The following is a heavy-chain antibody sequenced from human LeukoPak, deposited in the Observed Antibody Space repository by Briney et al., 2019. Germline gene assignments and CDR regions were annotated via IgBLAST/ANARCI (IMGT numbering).Heavy chain of an antibody. Sequence: GRSLRLSCAASGFTFDDYAMHWVWQAPGKGLEWVSAISGSGTSPYYADSVKGRFTISRDNSKNTLYLQMNSLRAEDTAVYYCAKTGGTIAVAGTYPQDYYYYGMDVWGQGTTVTVSS. J-gene: IGHJ6*02. V-gene: IGHV3-23*01. CDR1: GFTFDDYA. CDR2: ISGSGTSP. CDR3: AKTGGTIAVAGTYPQDYYYYGMDV. D-gene: IGHD6-19*01.